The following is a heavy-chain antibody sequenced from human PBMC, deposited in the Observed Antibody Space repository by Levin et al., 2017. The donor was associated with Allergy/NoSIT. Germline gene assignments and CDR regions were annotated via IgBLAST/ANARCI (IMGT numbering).Heavy chain of an antibody. V-gene: IGHV4-34*01. D-gene: IGHD5-18*01. Sequence: PGGSLRLSCAVYGGSFSGYYWSWIRQPPGKGLEWIGEINHSGSTNYNPSLKSRVTISVDTSKNQFSLKLSSVTAADTAVYYCARGFRAHVDTAMANRAGYYMDGWGKGTTVTVSS. CDR1: GGSFSGYY. CDR3: ARGFRAHVDTAMANRAGYYMDG. CDR2: INHSGST. J-gene: IGHJ6*03.